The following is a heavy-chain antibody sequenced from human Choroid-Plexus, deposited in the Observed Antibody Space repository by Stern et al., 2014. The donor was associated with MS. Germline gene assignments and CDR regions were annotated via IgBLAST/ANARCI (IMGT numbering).Heavy chain of an antibody. J-gene: IGHJ4*02. CDR1: GYNLTTYA. CDR2: INTKNGNP. V-gene: IGHV7-4-1*02. Sequence: QVQLVQSGSELKKPGASVKVSCRASGYNLTTYAINWVRQAPGQGLEWMGWINTKNGNPTFAQGFTGRFVFSLDTSINTAFLQISSLKAEDSALYYCATWGAGSSPPLFYWGQGTLVTVSS. CDR3: ATWGAGSSPPLFY. D-gene: IGHD6-6*01.